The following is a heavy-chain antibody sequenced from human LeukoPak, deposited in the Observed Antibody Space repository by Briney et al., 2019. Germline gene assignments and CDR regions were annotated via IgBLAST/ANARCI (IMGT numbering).Heavy chain of an antibody. V-gene: IGHV3-7*01. Sequence: GGSLRLSCAASGFTFSSYWMSWDRQAPGKGLEWVANIKQDGSEKYYVDSVKGRFTISRDNAKNSLYLQMNSLRAEDTAVYYCARDDTVTTRVGFIDWGQGTLVTVSS. CDR3: ARDDTVTTRVGFID. CDR2: IKQDGSEK. D-gene: IGHD4-17*01. CDR1: GFTFSSYW. J-gene: IGHJ4*02.